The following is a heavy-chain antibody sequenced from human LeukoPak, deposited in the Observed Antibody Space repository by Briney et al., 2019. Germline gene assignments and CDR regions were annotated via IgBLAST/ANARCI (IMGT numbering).Heavy chain of an antibody. Sequence: PSETLSLTCAVYGGSFSGYYWRWIRQPPGKGLEWIGEINHSGSTNYNPSLKSRVTISVDTSKNQFSLKLSSVTAADTAVYYCARVEAVDYYYYGMDVWGQGTTVTVSS. CDR3: ARVEAVDYYYYGMDV. CDR1: GGSFSGYY. J-gene: IGHJ6*02. CDR2: INHSGST. D-gene: IGHD6-19*01. V-gene: IGHV4-34*01.